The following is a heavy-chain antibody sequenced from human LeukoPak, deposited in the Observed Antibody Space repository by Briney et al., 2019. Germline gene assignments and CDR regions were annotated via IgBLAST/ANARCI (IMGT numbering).Heavy chain of an antibody. J-gene: IGHJ4*02. D-gene: IGHD1-26*01. V-gene: IGHV4-59*08. CDR2: IYYSGST. CDR1: GGSIRSYY. CDR3: ARHDRGGSFPFDY. Sequence: PSETLSLTCTVSGGSIRSYYWSWIRQPPGKALEWIGYIYYSGSTNYNPSLKSRVTISVDTSKNQFSLNLSAVTAADTAVYYCARHDRGGSFPFDYWGQGTLVTVSS.